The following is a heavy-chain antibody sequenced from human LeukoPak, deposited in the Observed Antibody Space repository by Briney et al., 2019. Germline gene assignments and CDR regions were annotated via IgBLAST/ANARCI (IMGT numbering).Heavy chain of an antibody. D-gene: IGHD6-13*01. CDR1: GGSFSGYY. Sequence: SETLSLTCAVYGGSFSGYYWSWIRQPPGKGLEWIGEINHSGSTNYTPSLKSRVTMSVDTSKNQFSLKLSSVTAADTAVYYCASSPPLRGSSWYYWGQGTLVTVSS. J-gene: IGHJ4*02. CDR2: INHSGST. V-gene: IGHV4-34*01. CDR3: ASSPPLRGSSWYY.